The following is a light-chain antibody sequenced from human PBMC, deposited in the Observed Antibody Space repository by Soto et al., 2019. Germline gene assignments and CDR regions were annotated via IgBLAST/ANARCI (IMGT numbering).Light chain of an antibody. CDR3: AAWDDSLSGRYV. CDR1: SSNIGSNY. V-gene: IGLV1-47*01. CDR2: RNN. J-gene: IGLJ1*01. Sequence: QSVLTQPPSASGTPGQRVTISCSGSSSNIGSNYVYWYQQLPGTAPKLLIYRNNQRPSGVPDRFSGSKSGTSASLAISGLRSEDEADYYCAAWDDSLSGRYVFGTGTNVT.